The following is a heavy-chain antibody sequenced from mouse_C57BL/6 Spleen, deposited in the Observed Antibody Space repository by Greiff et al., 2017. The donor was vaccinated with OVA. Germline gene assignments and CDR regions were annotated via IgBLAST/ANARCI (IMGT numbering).Heavy chain of an antibody. CDR2: IDPSDSYT. V-gene: IGHV1-59*01. D-gene: IGHD2-2*01. CDR3: ARDGYDECYAMDY. CDR1: GYTFTSYW. J-gene: IGHJ4*01. Sequence: QVQLQQPGAELVRPGTSVKLSCKASGYTFTSYWMHWVKQRPGQGLEWIGVIDPSDSYTNYNQKFKGQATLTVDTSSSTAYMQLSSLTSEDSAVYYCARDGYDECYAMDYWGQGTSVTVSS.